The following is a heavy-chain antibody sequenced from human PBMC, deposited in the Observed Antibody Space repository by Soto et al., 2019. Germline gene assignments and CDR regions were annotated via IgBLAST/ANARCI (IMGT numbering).Heavy chain of an antibody. V-gene: IGHV1-46*01. J-gene: IGHJ4*02. D-gene: IGHD2-15*01. Sequence: GASVKVSCKASGYTFTIYYIHWVRQAPGQRLEWMGVINPSGAITTYAQRFQGRVTMTRDTSTSTVYMELRSLRSDDTAVYYCARGYCSGGSCWTFDYWGQGTLVTVSS. CDR2: INPSGAIT. CDR1: GYTFTIYY. CDR3: ARGYCSGGSCWTFDY.